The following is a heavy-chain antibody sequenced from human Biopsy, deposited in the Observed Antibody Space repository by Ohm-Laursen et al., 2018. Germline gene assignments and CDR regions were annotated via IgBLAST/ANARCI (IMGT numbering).Heavy chain of an antibody. CDR3: ARGRSDYSPTF. V-gene: IGHV4-31*11. Sequence: PSETLSLTCAVSGASIGSNDYYWTWIRQRPGKGLEWAGHISYSGSTYYNPSLKSRVTISVDTSKNQFSLNLNSVTAADTAMYFCARGRSDYSPTFWGPGTLVTVSS. CDR1: GASIGSNDYY. D-gene: IGHD4-17*01. CDR2: ISYSGST. J-gene: IGHJ4*02.